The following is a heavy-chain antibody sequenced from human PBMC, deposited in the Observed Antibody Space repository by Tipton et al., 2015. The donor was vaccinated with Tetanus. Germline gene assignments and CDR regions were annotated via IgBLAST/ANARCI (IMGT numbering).Heavy chain of an antibody. Sequence: TLSLTCTVSGGSISNYYWSWIRQPPGKGLEWIGYIYYSGSTNYNPSLKSRVTISVDTSKNQFSLKLSSVTAADTAVYYCARYHCTGTTCQHLDHWGQGTLVTVSS. CDR2: IYYSGST. V-gene: IGHV4-59*12. CDR1: GGSISNYY. CDR3: ARYHCTGTTCQHLDH. J-gene: IGHJ4*01. D-gene: IGHD2-8*02.